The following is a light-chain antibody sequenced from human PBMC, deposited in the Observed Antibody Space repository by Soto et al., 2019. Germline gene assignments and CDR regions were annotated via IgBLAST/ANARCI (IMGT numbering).Light chain of an antibody. CDR1: SSNIGSNY. V-gene: IGLV1-47*01. J-gene: IGLJ1*01. Sequence: QSVLTQPPSASGTPGQTVTISCSGSSSNIGSNYVYWYQQLPGTAPKLLIYRNNQRPSGVPDRFSGSKSGTSASLAISGLRSEDEADYYCAAWDDSLSCYVFGTGTKVTVL. CDR2: RNN. CDR3: AAWDDSLSCYV.